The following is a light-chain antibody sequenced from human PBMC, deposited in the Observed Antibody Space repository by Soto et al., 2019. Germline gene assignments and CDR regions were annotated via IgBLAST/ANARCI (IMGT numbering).Light chain of an antibody. CDR2: GAS. V-gene: IGKV3-15*01. CDR1: QSVSSN. J-gene: IGKJ4*01. CDR3: QQYNNWPPLT. Sequence: EIVMTQSPATLSVSPGERATLSCRASQSVSSNLAWYQQKPGQAPRLLIYGASTRATGIPARFSGSGSGTEFTLTICSLQSEAFAVYYCQQYNNWPPLTFGGGTKVEIK.